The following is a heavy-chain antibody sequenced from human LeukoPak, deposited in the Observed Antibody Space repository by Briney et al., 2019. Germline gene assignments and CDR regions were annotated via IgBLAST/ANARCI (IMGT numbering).Heavy chain of an antibody. J-gene: IGHJ4*02. CDR3: ARDLGFGYYDSSGPEDYFDY. CDR1: GFTFSSYE. D-gene: IGHD3-22*01. V-gene: IGHV3-48*03. Sequence: GGSLRLSCAASGFTFSSYEMHWVRQAPGKGLEWVSYISSSGSTIYYADSVKGRFTISRDNAKNSLYLQMNSLRAEDTAVYYCARDLGFGYYDSSGPEDYFDYWGQGTLVTVSS. CDR2: ISSSGSTI.